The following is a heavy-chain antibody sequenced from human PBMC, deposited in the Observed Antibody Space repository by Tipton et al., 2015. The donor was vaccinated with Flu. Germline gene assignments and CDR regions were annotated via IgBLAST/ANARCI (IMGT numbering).Heavy chain of an antibody. D-gene: IGHD4-23*01. J-gene: IGHJ4*02. CDR3: AKVRGYTFGENDY. Sequence: AASGFTFDDYPLHWVRQVPGKGLEWVSSINWKGNSVFYADSVKGRFAISRDNAKNSLYLQMNSLRAEDTAVYYCAKVRGYTFGENDYWGQGTLVTVSS. CDR2: INWKGNSV. V-gene: IGHV3-9*01. CDR1: GFTFDDYP.